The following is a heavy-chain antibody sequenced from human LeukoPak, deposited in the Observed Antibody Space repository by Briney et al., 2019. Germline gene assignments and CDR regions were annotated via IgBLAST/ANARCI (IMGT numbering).Heavy chain of an antibody. CDR1: GDSISSSSSY. D-gene: IGHD1-26*01. Sequence: PSETLSLTCTVSGDSISSSSSYWGWIRQPPGEGLEWIGSIYYSGSTNYNPSLESRVTISVDTSNNQFSLKLSSVTAADTAVYFCARDLSGSYYHDWGQGTLVTVSS. J-gene: IGHJ4*02. CDR3: ARDLSGSYYHD. V-gene: IGHV4-39*07. CDR2: IYYSGST.